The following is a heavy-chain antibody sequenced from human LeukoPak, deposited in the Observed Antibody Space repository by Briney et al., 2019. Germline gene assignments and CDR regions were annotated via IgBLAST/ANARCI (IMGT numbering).Heavy chain of an antibody. CDR1: GFTFSSYE. CDR2: ISSSGSTI. J-gene: IGHJ3*02. Sequence: LPGGSLRLSCAASGFTFSSYEMNWVRQAPGKGLEWVSYISSSGSTIYYADSVKGRFTISRDNAKNSLYLQMNSLRAEDTAVYYCARGDRPREIPPLIRKKNAFDIWGQGTMVTVSS. D-gene: IGHD2-8*01. V-gene: IGHV3-48*03. CDR3: ARGDRPREIPPLIRKKNAFDI.